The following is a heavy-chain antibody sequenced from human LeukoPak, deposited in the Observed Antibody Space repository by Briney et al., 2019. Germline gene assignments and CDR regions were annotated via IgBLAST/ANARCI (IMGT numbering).Heavy chain of an antibody. CDR3: ARDPGHDAFDI. Sequence: GASVKVSCKASGYTFTGYYMHWVRQAPGQGLEWMGIINPSGGSTSYAQKFQGRVTMTRDMSTSTVYMELSSLRSEDTAVYYCARDPGHDAFDIWGQGTMVTVSS. J-gene: IGHJ3*02. CDR2: INPSGGST. CDR1: GYTFTGYY. V-gene: IGHV1-46*01.